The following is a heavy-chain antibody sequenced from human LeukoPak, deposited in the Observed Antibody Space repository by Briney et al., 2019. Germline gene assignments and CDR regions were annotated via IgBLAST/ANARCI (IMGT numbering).Heavy chain of an antibody. J-gene: IGHJ4*02. V-gene: IGHV4-34*04. CDR2: MNHCESA. Sequence: PSDTLSLTCAVYGWSFTDYYLSWLRQPPGKGLEWIGEMNHCESANHNPPLTRRATISVDRSKTQFSLKLNSVTAADTAVYFCVRVPHTTSSIDYWGQGAPVTVSS. CDR3: VRVPHTTSSIDY. D-gene: IGHD6-6*01. CDR1: GWSFTDYY.